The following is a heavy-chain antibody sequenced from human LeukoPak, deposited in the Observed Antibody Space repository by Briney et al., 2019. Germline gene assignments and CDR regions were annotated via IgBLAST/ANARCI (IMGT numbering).Heavy chain of an antibody. J-gene: IGHJ4*02. Sequence: SETLSLTCTVSGGSISSSGYYWGWVRQPPGKGLEWIGSIYYSGSTYYSPSLKSRVTISVDTSKNQFSLKLSSVTAADTAVYYCARDWGTGYCSNGVCYFDYWGQGTLVTVSS. D-gene: IGHD2-8*01. V-gene: IGHV4-39*07. CDR1: GGSISSSGYY. CDR2: IYYSGST. CDR3: ARDWGTGYCSNGVCYFDY.